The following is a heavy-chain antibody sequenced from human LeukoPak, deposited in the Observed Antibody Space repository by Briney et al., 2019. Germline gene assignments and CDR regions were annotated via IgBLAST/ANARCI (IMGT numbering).Heavy chain of an antibody. Sequence: GGTLRLSCAASGFTFSSYTMSWVRQAPGKGLEWVANIKQDGSEKYYVDSVKGRFTISRDNAKNSLYLQMNGLRAEDTAAYYCAVGGSGKHWGQGTLVTVSS. CDR3: AVGGSGKH. V-gene: IGHV3-7*01. J-gene: IGHJ4*02. CDR1: GFTFSSYT. CDR2: IKQDGSEK. D-gene: IGHD3-16*01.